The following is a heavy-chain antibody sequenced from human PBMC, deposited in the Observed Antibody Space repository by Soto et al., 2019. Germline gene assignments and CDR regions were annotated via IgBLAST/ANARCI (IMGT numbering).Heavy chain of an antibody. CDR2: ISSSSYI. J-gene: IGHJ3*02. V-gene: IGHV3-21*01. CDR3: ARDLYSDSITIFGVVIDAFDI. Sequence: GGSLRLSCAASGFTFSSYSMNWVRQAPGKGLEWVSSISSSSYIYYADSVKGRFTISRDNAKNSLYLQMNSLRAEDTAVYYCARDLYSDSITIFGVVIDAFDIWGQGTMVTVSS. CDR1: GFTFSSYS. D-gene: IGHD3-3*01.